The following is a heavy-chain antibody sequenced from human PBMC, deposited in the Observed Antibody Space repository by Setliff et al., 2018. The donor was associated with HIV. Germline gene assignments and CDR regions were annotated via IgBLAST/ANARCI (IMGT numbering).Heavy chain of an antibody. Sequence: GGSLRLSCVASGFSFSEYEMIWVRQAPGKGLESISYISSSASALYYADSVKGRFTISRDNANNSLSLLMVGLRAEDMALYYCAKGVRGGDYFDYWGQGTLVTVSS. CDR2: ISSSASAL. J-gene: IGHJ4*02. CDR3: AKGVRGGDYFDY. CDR1: GFSFSEYE. V-gene: IGHV3-48*03.